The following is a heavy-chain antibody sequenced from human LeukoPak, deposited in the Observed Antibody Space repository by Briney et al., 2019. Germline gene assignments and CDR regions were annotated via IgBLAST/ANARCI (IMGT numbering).Heavy chain of an antibody. D-gene: IGHD2-15*01. CDR2: INPSGGST. CDR1: GYTFTSYY. CDR3: ASESIDGKKSRYY. V-gene: IGHV1-46*01. J-gene: IGHJ4*02. Sequence: ASVKVSCKASGYTFTSYYMHWVRQAPGQGLEWRGIINPSGGSTSYAQKFQGRVTMTRDTSTSTVYMELSSLRAEDTAVYYCASESIDGKKSRYYWGQGTLVTVSS.